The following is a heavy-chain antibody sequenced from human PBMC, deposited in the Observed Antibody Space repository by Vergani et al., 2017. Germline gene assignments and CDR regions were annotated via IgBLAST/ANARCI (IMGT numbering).Heavy chain of an antibody. CDR2: INHSGST. D-gene: IGHD4-17*01. V-gene: IGHV4-34*01. CDR3: ATSYGDYVDY. J-gene: IGHJ4*02. Sequence: QVQLQQWGAGLLKPSETLSLTCAVYGGSFSGYYWSWIRQPPGKGLEWIGEINHSGSTNYNPSLKSRVTISVDTSKNQFSLKLSSVTAADTAVYYCATSYGDYVDYWGQGTLVTVSS. CDR1: GGSFSGYY.